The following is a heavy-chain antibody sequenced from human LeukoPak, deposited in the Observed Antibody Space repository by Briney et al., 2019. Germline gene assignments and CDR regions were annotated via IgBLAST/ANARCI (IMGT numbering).Heavy chain of an antibody. CDR2: ISSSSSYI. CDR1: GFTFSSYS. Sequence: GGSLRLSCAASGFTFSSYSINWVRQAPGKGLEWVSSISSSSSYIYYADSVKGRFTISRDNAKNSLYLQMNSLRAEDTAVYYCARDPDYGDEDAFDIWGQGTMVTVSS. D-gene: IGHD4-17*01. CDR3: ARDPDYGDEDAFDI. J-gene: IGHJ3*02. V-gene: IGHV3-21*01.